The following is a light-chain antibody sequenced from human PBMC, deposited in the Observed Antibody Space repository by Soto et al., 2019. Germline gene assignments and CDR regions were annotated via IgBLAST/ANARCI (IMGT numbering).Light chain of an antibody. V-gene: IGKV1-33*01. J-gene: IGKJ4*01. CDR1: QDISNY. Sequence: DIQMTQSPSSLSASVGDRVTITCQASQDISNYLNWYQQKPGKAPKLLIYDASNLETGVPSRFSGSGSGTESTFTISSLQQEDIATYYCQQYDKLPPLTFGGGTKVEIK. CDR3: QQYDKLPPLT. CDR2: DAS.